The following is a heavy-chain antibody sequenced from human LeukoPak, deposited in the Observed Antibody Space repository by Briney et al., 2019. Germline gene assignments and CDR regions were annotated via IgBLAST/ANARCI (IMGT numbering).Heavy chain of an antibody. Sequence: RRSLTLSCPPSGFTLSRYAMSWVRQAAGNGLEWVSAISGSGGSKYYADSVKGRFTISRDNSKNTLYLQMNSLRDEDTAVYYCAKSPGSGSIRYYGMDVWGQGTTVTVSS. D-gene: IGHD3-10*01. CDR1: GFTLSRYA. V-gene: IGHV3-23*01. J-gene: IGHJ6*02. CDR2: ISGSGGSK. CDR3: AKSPGSGSIRYYGMDV.